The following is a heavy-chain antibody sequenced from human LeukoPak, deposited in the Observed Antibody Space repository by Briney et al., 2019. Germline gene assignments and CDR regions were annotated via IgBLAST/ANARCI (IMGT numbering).Heavy chain of an antibody. Sequence: PGGSLRLSCAASGFKFTSYAMSWVRQAPGKGLEWVPGITGSGGSTNYADSVKGRFTVSRDNSKNTLFLQMNSLRSEDTAVYYCAKVGIGWVAFENWGQGTQVTVSS. CDR2: ITGSGGST. CDR3: AKVGIGWVAFEN. D-gene: IGHD1-1*01. CDR1: GFKFTSYA. J-gene: IGHJ4*02. V-gene: IGHV3-23*01.